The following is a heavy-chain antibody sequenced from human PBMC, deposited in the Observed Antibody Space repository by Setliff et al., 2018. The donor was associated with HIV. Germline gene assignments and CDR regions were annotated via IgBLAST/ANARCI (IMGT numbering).Heavy chain of an antibody. Sequence: GGSLRLSCMASGFTFSRHTMNWVRQAPGKGLEWLSSISTTSGKISYADSVQGRFTISRDNAMNSLYLQMNNLRAEDTAVYFCAAQGVLWGQGTQVTVSS. V-gene: IGHV3-21*01. CDR1: GFTFSRHT. CDR3: AAQGVL. CDR2: ISTTSGKI. J-gene: IGHJ4*02.